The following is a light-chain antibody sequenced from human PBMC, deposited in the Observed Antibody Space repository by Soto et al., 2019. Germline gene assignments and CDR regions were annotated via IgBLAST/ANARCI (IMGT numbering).Light chain of an antibody. CDR2: KAS. J-gene: IGKJ1*01. Sequence: IPLTQSPSTLSASVGDRVTITCRASQSISVWLAWYQQKPGTAPRLLIYKASTLKSGVPSRFSGSGSGTEFTLTISSLQPDDFATYYCQHYNSYSEAFGQGTKVDTK. CDR1: QSISVW. CDR3: QHYNSYSEA. V-gene: IGKV1-5*03.